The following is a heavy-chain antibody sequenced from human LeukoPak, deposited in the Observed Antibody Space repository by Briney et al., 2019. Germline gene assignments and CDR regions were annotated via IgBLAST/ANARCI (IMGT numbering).Heavy chain of an antibody. V-gene: IGHV4-39*01. D-gene: IGHD3-22*01. Sequence: SETLSLTCTVSGGSISSSSYYWGWIRQPPGKGLEWIGSIYYSGSTYYNPSLKSRVTISVDTSKNQFSLKLSSVTAADTAVYYCARRLKDYDSSAVGRGYFDYWGQGTLVTVSS. CDR3: ARRLKDYDSSAVGRGYFDY. CDR1: GGSISSSSYY. J-gene: IGHJ4*02. CDR2: IYYSGST.